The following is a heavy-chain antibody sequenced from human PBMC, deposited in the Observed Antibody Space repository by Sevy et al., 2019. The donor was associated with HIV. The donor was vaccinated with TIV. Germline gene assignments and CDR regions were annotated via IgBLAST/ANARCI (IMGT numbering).Heavy chain of an antibody. CDR1: GDSISGYY. CDR2: IYYSGRT. Sequence: SEILSLTCTVSGDSISGYYWSWIRQPPGKGLEWIGYIYYSGRTDYSPSLKSRVTISEDTSKNQFSLKLSSVTAADTYTYYCARTFQEYYYGVDVWGQGTTVTVSS. V-gene: IGHV4-59*01. CDR3: ARTFQEYYYGVDV. J-gene: IGHJ6*02. D-gene: IGHD3-3*02.